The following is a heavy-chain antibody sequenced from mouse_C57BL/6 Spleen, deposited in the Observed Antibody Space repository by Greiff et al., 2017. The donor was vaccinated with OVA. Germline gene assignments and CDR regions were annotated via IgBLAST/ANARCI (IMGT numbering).Heavy chain of an antibody. CDR3: ARRDYGSDAMDY. V-gene: IGHV1-76*01. Sequence: VQLVESGAELVRPGASVKLSCKASGYTFTDYYINWVKQRPGQGLEWIARIYPGSGNTYYNEKFKGKATLTAEKSSSTAYMQLSSLTSEDSAVYFCARRDYGSDAMDYWGQGTSVTVSS. D-gene: IGHD1-1*01. CDR2: IYPGSGNT. CDR1: GYTFTDYY. J-gene: IGHJ4*01.